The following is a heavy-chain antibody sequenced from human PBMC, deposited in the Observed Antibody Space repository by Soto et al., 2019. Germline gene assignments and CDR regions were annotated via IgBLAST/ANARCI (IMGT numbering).Heavy chain of an antibody. J-gene: IGHJ4*02. V-gene: IGHV3-30*03. CDR3: ATTLYGSGTYYNFYPPLY. D-gene: IGHD3-10*01. CDR2: ISYDGSNE. Sequence: VASLRLSCSVSGFTFSSYGMHWFRQAPGKGLECVAHISYDGSNEHYVDSVKGRFKMCRDNSKNTVYLQMNSLRADDTAVYYCATTLYGSGTYYNFYPPLYWGQGTLVTVSS. CDR1: GFTFSSYG.